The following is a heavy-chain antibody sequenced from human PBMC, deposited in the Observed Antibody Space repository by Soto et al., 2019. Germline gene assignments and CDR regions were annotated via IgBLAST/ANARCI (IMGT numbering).Heavy chain of an antibody. J-gene: IGHJ6*02. CDR1: GYSFTSYW. CDR2: IDPSDSYT. Sequence: GESLKISCKGSGYSFTSYWISWVRQMPGKGLEWMGRIDPSDSYTNYSPSFQGHVTISADKSISTAYLQWSSLKASDTAMYYCARVFARALDGNSGHYYYGMDVWGQGTTVTVSS. CDR3: ARVFARALDGNSGHYYYGMDV. D-gene: IGHD4-17*01. V-gene: IGHV5-10-1*01.